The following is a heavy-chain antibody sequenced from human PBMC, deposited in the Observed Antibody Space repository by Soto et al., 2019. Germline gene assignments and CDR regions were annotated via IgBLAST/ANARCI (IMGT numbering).Heavy chain of an antibody. CDR1: GYTFTSYA. V-gene: IGHV1-3*01. CDR2: INAGNGNT. Sequence: ASVKVSCKASGYTFTSYAMHWVRQAPGQRLEWMGWINAGNGNTKYSQKFQGRVTITRDTSASTAYMELSSLRSEDTAVYYCARKYGDHEYYFAYWGQGTLVPVSS. J-gene: IGHJ4*02. D-gene: IGHD4-17*01. CDR3: ARKYGDHEYYFAY.